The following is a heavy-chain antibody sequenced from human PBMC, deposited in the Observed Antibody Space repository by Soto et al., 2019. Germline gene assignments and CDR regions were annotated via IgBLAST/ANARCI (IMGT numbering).Heavy chain of an antibody. J-gene: IGHJ6*02. V-gene: IGHV1-3*01. CDR2: INAGNGNT. CDR1: GYTFTSYA. D-gene: IGHD2-15*01. Sequence: QVQLVQSGAEVKKPGASVKVSCKASGYTFTSYAMHLMRQAPGQRLEWMGWINAGNGNTKYSQKFQGRVTITRDTSASTAYMELSSLRSEDTAVYYCARAEGYCSGGSCSHDYYYYYGMDVWGQGTTVTVSS. CDR3: ARAEGYCSGGSCSHDYYYYYGMDV.